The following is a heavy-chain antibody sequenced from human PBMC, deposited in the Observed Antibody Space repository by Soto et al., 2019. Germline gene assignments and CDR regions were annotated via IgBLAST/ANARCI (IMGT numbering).Heavy chain of an antibody. J-gene: IGHJ4*02. CDR2: IYWDDDK. Sequence: QITLNESGPTQVKPRQTLTLTCTFSGFSLTTSGVGVGWILQSPGKAPEWLALIYWDDDKRYSPSLKSRLTITKDTSKNQVVVTMADLDPADTATYYCAHRVLRTVFGLVTTTAIYFDFWGQGTPVAVSS. CDR3: AHRVLRTVFGLVTTTAIYFDF. CDR1: GFSLTTSGVG. D-gene: IGHD3-3*01. V-gene: IGHV2-5*02.